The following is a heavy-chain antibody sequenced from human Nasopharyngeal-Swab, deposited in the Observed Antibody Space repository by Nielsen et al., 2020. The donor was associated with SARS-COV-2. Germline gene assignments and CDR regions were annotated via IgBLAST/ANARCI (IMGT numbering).Heavy chain of an antibody. Sequence: GESLKISCAASGFSFNLYEMNWVRQAPGKGLEWVSYISSDGRTIYYADSVKGRFTMSRDNAKNSLYLQMNSLRAEDTAVYYCARDRNGFIYYYYGMDVWGQGTTVTVSS. J-gene: IGHJ6*02. D-gene: IGHD3-3*01. CDR2: ISSDGRTI. CDR3: ARDRNGFIYYYYGMDV. V-gene: IGHV3-48*03. CDR1: GFSFNLYE.